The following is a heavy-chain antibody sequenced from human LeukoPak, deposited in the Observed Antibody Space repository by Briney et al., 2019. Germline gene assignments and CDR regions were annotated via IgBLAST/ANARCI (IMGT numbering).Heavy chain of an antibody. CDR3: ARDLMATEGYYYMDV. CDR1: GFTFEDYA. CDR2: LSWNSGSR. V-gene: IGHV3-9*01. J-gene: IGHJ6*03. D-gene: IGHD5-24*01. Sequence: PGGSLRLSCAASGFTFEDYAMHWVRQAPGKGLEWVSGLSWNSGSRGYADSVKGRFTISRDNAKNSLYLQMNSLRAEDTALYYCARDLMATEGYYYMDVWGKGTTVTVSS.